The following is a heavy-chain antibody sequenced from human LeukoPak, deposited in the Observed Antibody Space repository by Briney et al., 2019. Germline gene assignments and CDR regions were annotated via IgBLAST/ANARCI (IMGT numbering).Heavy chain of an antibody. D-gene: IGHD5-12*01. Sequence: ASVKVSCKASGGTFNSYAISWVRQAPGRGLEWMGGIIPIFGTANYAQKFQGRVTITADESTSTAYMELSSLRSEDTAVYYCAAGQGGLYSGYDTNFDYWGQGTLVTVSS. CDR1: GGTFNSYA. J-gene: IGHJ4*02. CDR3: AAGQGGLYSGYDTNFDY. CDR2: IIPIFGTA. V-gene: IGHV1-69*13.